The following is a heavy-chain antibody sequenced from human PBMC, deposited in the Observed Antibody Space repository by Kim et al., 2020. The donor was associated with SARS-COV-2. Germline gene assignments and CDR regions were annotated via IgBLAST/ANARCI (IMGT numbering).Heavy chain of an antibody. CDR2: INHSGST. D-gene: IGHD3-22*01. CDR1: GGSFSGYY. CDR3: ARPRSYYYDSSGSNWFDP. Sequence: SETLSLTCAVYGGSFSGYYWSWIRQPPGKGLEWIGEINHSGSTNYNPSLKSRVTISVDTSKNQFSLKLSSVTAADTAVYYCARPRSYYYDSSGSNWFDPWGQGTLVTVSS. J-gene: IGHJ5*02. V-gene: IGHV4-34*01.